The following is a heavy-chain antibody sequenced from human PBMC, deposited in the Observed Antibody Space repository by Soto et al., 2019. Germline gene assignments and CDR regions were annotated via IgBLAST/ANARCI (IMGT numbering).Heavy chain of an antibody. J-gene: IGHJ6*02. V-gene: IGHV3-30-3*01. D-gene: IGHD3-10*02. Sequence: QVQLVESGGGVVQPGRSLTLSCAASGFTFSRFSMHWFRQAPGKGLAWVAVISYDGSNTHYAESVKGRFNISRDDSKNTLFLQMHNLRGEDSAVYYCARDHGMFLSYYYYGMDVWGQGTTVSVS. CDR3: ARDHGMFLSYYYYGMDV. CDR1: GFTFSRFS. CDR2: ISYDGSNT.